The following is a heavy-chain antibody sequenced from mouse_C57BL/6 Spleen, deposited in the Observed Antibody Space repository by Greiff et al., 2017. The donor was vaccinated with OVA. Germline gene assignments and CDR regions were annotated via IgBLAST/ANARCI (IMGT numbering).Heavy chain of an antibody. CDR3: ARNYGNSAWFAY. J-gene: IGHJ3*01. CDR1: GFSLTSYA. CDR2: IWSGGST. Sequence: QVQLQQSGPGLVQPSQSLSITCTVSGFSLTSYAVHWVRQSPGKGLEWLGVIWSGGSTDNNAAFISRLSISKDNSKSQVFFKMNSLQADDTAIYYCARNYGNSAWFAYWGQGTLVTVSA. D-gene: IGHD2-1*01. V-gene: IGHV2-2*01.